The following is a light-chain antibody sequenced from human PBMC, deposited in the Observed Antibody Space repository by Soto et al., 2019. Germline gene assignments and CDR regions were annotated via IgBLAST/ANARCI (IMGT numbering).Light chain of an antibody. Sequence: QSALTQPASVSGSPGQSITISCTGTSSDVGGYNSVSWYQQHPDKAPKLMIYDVTNRPSGVSNRFSGSKSGNTASLTISGRQAEDEADYYCYSYTSSSTYVFGTGTKLTVL. CDR1: SSDVGGYNS. V-gene: IGLV2-14*01. CDR2: DVT. CDR3: YSYTSSSTYV. J-gene: IGLJ1*01.